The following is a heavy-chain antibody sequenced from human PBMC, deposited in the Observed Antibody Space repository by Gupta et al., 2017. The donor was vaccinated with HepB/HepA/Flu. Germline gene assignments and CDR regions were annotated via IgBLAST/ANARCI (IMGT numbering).Heavy chain of an antibody. D-gene: IGHD3-3*01. CDR1: GFSLSTSGVG. CDR2: IYWDDDK. V-gene: IGHV2-5*02. Sequence: QITLKESGPTLVKPTQTLTLTCTFSGFSLSTSGVGVGWIRQPPGKALEWLALIYWDDDKRYSPSLKSRLTITKDTSKNQVVLTMTNMDPVDTATYYCAHVNGVRFLEKNWFDPWGQGTLVTVSS. CDR3: AHVNGVRFLEKNWFDP. J-gene: IGHJ5*02.